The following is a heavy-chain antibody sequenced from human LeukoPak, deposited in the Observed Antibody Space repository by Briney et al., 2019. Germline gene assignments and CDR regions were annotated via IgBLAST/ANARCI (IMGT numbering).Heavy chain of an antibody. D-gene: IGHD1-7*01. V-gene: IGHV3-7*01. Sequence: PGGSLRLSCAASGFTFSNYWVNWLRQAPGKGLEWVANMKQDGSAKYYLDSVKGRFIISRDNAKNSLYLEMNSLRAEDTALYYCARGTTLSPNWFDSWGQGTLVTVSS. J-gene: IGHJ5*01. CDR1: GFTFSNYW. CDR2: MKQDGSAK. CDR3: ARGTTLSPNWFDS.